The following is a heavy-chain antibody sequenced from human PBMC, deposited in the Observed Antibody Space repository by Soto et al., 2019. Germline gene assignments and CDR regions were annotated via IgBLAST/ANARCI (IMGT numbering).Heavy chain of an antibody. V-gene: IGHV3-73*02. J-gene: IGHJ6*02. CDR3: TRPGYGDFAGYFSYGVDV. Sequence: EVQLVESGGGLVQPGGSLKLSCEGSGFIFSDSAIHWVRQASGKGLEWVGRIRSKTNFYATAYGESVEGRFTISRDESKNTTYLQMSSLKTEDTAVYYCTRPGYGDFAGYFSYGVDVWGQGTTVTVSS. D-gene: IGHD4-17*01. CDR2: IRSKTNFYAT. CDR1: GFIFSDSA.